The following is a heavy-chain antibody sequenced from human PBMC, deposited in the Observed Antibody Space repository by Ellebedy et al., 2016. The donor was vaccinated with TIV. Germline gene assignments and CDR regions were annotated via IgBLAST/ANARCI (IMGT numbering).Heavy chain of an antibody. CDR3: ARVRRASSGLDV. CDR1: GYTFTGYF. Sequence: ASVKVSCKVSGYTFTGYFIHWVRQAPGQGLEWMGWINPDSGGKTVAQNFQGRVTMTRDTSISTVYMELGRLNSDDTAVYYCARVRRASSGLDVWGQGTTVTVSS. D-gene: IGHD6-13*01. J-gene: IGHJ6*02. CDR2: INPDSGGK. V-gene: IGHV1-2*02.